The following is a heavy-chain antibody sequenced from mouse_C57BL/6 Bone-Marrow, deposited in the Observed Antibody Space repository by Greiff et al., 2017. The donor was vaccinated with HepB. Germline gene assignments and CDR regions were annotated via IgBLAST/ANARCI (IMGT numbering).Heavy chain of an antibody. Sequence: QVQLKQPGAELVKPGASVKLSCKASGYTFTSYWMHWVKQRPGQGLEWIGMIHPNSGSTNYNEKFKSKATLTVDKSSSTAYMQLSSLTSEDSAVYYCARSYYDYGSDYWGQGTTLTVSS. V-gene: IGHV1-64*01. J-gene: IGHJ2*01. CDR2: IHPNSGST. D-gene: IGHD2-4*01. CDR1: GYTFTSYW. CDR3: ARSYYDYGSDY.